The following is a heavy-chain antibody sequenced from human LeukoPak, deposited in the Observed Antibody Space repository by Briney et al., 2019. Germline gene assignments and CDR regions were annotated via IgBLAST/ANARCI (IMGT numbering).Heavy chain of an antibody. J-gene: IGHJ3*02. Sequence: GESLKISCKGSGYSFTSYWIGWVRQMPGKGLEWMGIIYPSDSDTRYSPSFQGQVTISADKSISTAYLQWSSLKASDTAMYYCARPGYCSSTSCYNDAFDIWGQGTMVTVSS. CDR2: IYPSDSDT. CDR3: ARPGYCSSTSCYNDAFDI. V-gene: IGHV5-51*01. CDR1: GYSFTSYW. D-gene: IGHD2-2*01.